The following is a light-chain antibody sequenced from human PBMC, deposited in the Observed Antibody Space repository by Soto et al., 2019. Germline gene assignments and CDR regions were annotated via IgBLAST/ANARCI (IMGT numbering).Light chain of an antibody. CDR3: QNQGSSTWT. J-gene: IGKJ1*01. CDR2: GAS. Sequence: EIVLTQSPGTLSLSPGEGATLSCRASQSVSSTYLAWYQQKPGQAPRLLIYGASSRATGIPDRFSGSGSGTDFALTSSRLEPEDFAVYYCQNQGSSTWTVGQGTKVEIK. CDR1: QSVSSTY. V-gene: IGKV3-20*01.